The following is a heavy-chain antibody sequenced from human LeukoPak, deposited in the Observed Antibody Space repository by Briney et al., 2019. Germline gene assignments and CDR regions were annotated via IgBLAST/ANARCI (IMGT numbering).Heavy chain of an antibody. Sequence: SETLSLTCTVSGGSISSGSYYWSWLRQPAGKGLEWFGRIYTSGSTNYNPSLKSRVTISLDTSKNQFSLKLTSVTAADTAVYYCASSIYYSDRSGYLDWGQGTLVTVSS. CDR1: GGSISSGSYY. J-gene: IGHJ4*02. CDR3: ASSIYYSDRSGYLD. V-gene: IGHV4-61*02. CDR2: IYTSGST. D-gene: IGHD3-22*01.